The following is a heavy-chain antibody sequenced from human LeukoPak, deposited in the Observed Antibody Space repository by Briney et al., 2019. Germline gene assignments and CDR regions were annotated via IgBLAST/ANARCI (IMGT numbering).Heavy chain of an antibody. CDR3: ATTNLMESYFDY. Sequence: PSETLSITCTVSGGSISSYYWSWIRQPPGKGLEWIGYIYYSGSTNYNPSLKSRVTISVDTSKNQFSLKLSSVTAADTAVYYCATTNLMESYFDYWGQGTLVTVSS. J-gene: IGHJ4*02. D-gene: IGHD3-3*01. CDR1: GGSISSYY. CDR2: IYYSGST. V-gene: IGHV4-59*08.